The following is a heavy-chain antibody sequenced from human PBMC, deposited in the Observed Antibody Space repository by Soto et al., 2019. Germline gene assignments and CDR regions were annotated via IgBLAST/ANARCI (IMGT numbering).Heavy chain of an antibody. CDR3: ASRIRNYYGSGSKGFGMDV. J-gene: IGHJ6*02. CDR1: GGTFSSYA. CDR2: IIPIFGTA. V-gene: IGHV1-69*06. D-gene: IGHD3-10*01. Sequence: SVKVSCKASGGTFSSYAISWVRQAPGQGLEWMGGIIPIFGTANYAQKFQGRVTITADKSTSTAYMELSSLRSEDTAVYYCASRIRNYYGSGSKGFGMDVWGQGTTVTVSS.